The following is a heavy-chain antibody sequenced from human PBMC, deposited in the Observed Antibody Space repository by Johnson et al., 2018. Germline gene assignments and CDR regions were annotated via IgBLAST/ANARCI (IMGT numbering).Heavy chain of an antibody. CDR2: ICWDSGSI. J-gene: IGHJ6*02. Sequence: VQLVESGGGLVQPGRSLRLSCAASGFTFADYAMHWVRQAPGKGLEWVSGICWDSGSIGYADSVKGGFTISRDNAKNSLSLQMNRLRAEDTALYDCAKDGRAAAGGGYYYYYGMDVWGQGTTVTVSS. CDR3: AKDGRAAAGGGYYYYYGMDV. D-gene: IGHD6-13*01. V-gene: IGHV3-9*01. CDR1: GFTFADYA.